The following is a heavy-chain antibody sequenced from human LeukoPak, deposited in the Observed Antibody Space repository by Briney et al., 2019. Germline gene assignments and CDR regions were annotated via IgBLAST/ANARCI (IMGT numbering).Heavy chain of an antibody. CDR3: ARDRVDYGGNSGFDY. CDR2: IRWNSGSI. CDR1: GFTFNDYA. V-gene: IGHV3-9*01. D-gene: IGHD4-23*01. J-gene: IGHJ4*02. Sequence: GRSLRLSCAASGFTFNDYAMHWVRQTPGKGLEWVSSIRWNSGSIGYADSVKGRFTISRDNAKNSLYLQMNSLRAEDTAVYYCARDRVDYGGNSGFDYWGQGTLVTVSS.